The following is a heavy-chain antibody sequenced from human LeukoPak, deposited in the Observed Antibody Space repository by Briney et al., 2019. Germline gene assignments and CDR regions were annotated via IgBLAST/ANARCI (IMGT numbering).Heavy chain of an antibody. CDR2: IYYSGST. CDR3: AREPRITMVRGVIIGYFDY. J-gene: IGHJ4*02. CDR1: GGSISSGGYY. V-gene: IGHV4-31*03. D-gene: IGHD3-10*01. Sequence: PSQTLSLTCTVSGGSISSGGYYWSWIRQHPGKGLEWIGYIYYSGSTYYNPSLKSRVTISVDTSKNQFPLKLSSVTAADTAVYYCAREPRITMVRGVIIGYFDYWGQGTLVTVSS.